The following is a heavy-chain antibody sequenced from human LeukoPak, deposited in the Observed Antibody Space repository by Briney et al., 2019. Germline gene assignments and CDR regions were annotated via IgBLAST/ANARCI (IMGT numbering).Heavy chain of an antibody. V-gene: IGHV1-3*01. D-gene: IGHD1-26*01. J-gene: IGHJ4*02. CDR3: ARDYSGSYYQNTFDY. Sequence: ASVKVSCKASGYTFTSYAMHWMRQAPGQRLEWMGWINAGNGNTKYSQKFQGRVTITRDTSASTAHMELSSLRSEDTAVYYCARDYSGSYYQNTFDYWGQGTLVTVSS. CDR2: INAGNGNT. CDR1: GYTFTSYA.